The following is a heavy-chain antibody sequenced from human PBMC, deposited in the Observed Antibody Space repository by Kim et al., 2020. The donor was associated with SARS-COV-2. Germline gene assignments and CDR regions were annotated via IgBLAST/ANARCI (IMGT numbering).Heavy chain of an antibody. CDR2: ISWNSGSI. CDR1: GFTFDDYA. J-gene: IGHJ6*02. Sequence: GGSLRLSCAASGFTFDDYAMHWVRQAPGKGLEWVSGISWNSGSIGYADSVKGRFTISRDNAKNSLYLQMNSLRAEDTALYYCAKDSTPDIVVVVAATPAKTARAYGMDVWGQGTTVTVSS. CDR3: AKDSTPDIVVVVAATPAKTARAYGMDV. V-gene: IGHV3-9*01. D-gene: IGHD2-15*01.